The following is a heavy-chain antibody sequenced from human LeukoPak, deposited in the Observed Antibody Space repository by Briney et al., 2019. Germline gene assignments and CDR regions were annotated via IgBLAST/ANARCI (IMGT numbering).Heavy chain of an antibody. Sequence: SGGSLRLSCAASGFTFSSYAMSWVRQAPGKGLEWVSATSGSGDSTYYGDSVKGRFTISRDNSKNTLYLQMNSLRAEDTAVYYCAKYARGSGYYPFDDWGQGTLVTVSS. V-gene: IGHV3-23*01. CDR3: AKYARGSGYYPFDD. CDR2: TSGSGDST. CDR1: GFTFSSYA. J-gene: IGHJ4*02. D-gene: IGHD3-22*01.